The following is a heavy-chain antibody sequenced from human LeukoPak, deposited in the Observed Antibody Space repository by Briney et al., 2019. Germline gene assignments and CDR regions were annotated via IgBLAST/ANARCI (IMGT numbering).Heavy chain of an antibody. CDR1: GGSISSGDYH. D-gene: IGHD3-22*01. Sequence: SETLSLTCTVSGGSISSGDYHWSWIRQPPGKGLEWIGYIYYSGSTYYNPSLKSRVTISVDTSKDRFSLKLSSVTAADTAVYYCATHSSGYDSGNDAFDIWGQGTMVTVSS. CDR3: ATHSSGYDSGNDAFDI. CDR2: IYYSGST. V-gene: IGHV4-30-4*08. J-gene: IGHJ3*02.